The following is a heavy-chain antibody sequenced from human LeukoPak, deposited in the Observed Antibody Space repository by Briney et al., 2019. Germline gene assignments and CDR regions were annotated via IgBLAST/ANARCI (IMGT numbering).Heavy chain of an antibody. CDR1: GGSLSGYY. J-gene: IGHJ4*02. Sequence: SETLSLTCAVYGGSLSGYYWSWIRQPPGKGLEWIGYIYYSGSTNYNPSLKSRVTILVDTSKNQFSLKVSSVTAADTAVYYCARGQYSGSCFDNWGQGSLVTVSS. D-gene: IGHD1-26*01. CDR3: ARGQYSGSCFDN. CDR2: IYYSGST. V-gene: IGHV4-59*01.